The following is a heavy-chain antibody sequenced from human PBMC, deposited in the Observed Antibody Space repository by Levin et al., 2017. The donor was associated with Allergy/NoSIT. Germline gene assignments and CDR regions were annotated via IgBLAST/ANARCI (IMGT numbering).Heavy chain of an antibody. V-gene: IGHV1-46*01. J-gene: IGHJ4*02. CDR1: GYTFSSFY. Sequence: WASVKVSCKTSGYTFSSFYLHWVRQAPGQGLEWMGVINPSGSSTTYTQKFQGRVSMTRDTSTSTFYMQLSSLRSDDTAVYYCARLNKPGVMGALDYWGQGTLVTVSS. CDR2: INPSGSST. D-gene: IGHD3-16*01. CDR3: ARLNKPGVMGALDY.